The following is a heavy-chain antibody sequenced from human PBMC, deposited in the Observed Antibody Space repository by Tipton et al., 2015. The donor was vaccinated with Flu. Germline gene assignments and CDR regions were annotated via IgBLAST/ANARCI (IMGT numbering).Heavy chain of an antibody. Sequence: LRLSCTVSGASIDSGGYYWSWVRQRPGTGLEYLGYVYHTGRTYYNPSLQSRVSMSIDTSRTRFFLSLTSVTAADTAVYYCARDKSDYGADDPFDIWGQGTKVTVSS. CDR3: ARDKSDYGADDPFDI. D-gene: IGHD4-17*01. V-gene: IGHV4-31*02. J-gene: IGHJ3*02. CDR2: VYHTGRT. CDR1: GASIDSGGYY.